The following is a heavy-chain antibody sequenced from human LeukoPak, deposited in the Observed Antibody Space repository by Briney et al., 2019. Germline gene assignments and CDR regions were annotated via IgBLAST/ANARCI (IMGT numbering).Heavy chain of an antibody. D-gene: IGHD3-10*01. CDR3: AREPMVRGVTTYFDY. Sequence: PGGSLRLSCAASGFTFSSYAMHWVRQAPGKGLEWVAVISYDGSNKYYADSVKGRFTISRDNSKNTLYLQMNSLRAEDTAVYYCAREPMVRGVTTYFDYWGQGTLVTVSS. CDR2: ISYDGSNK. V-gene: IGHV3-30*04. CDR1: GFTFSSYA. J-gene: IGHJ4*02.